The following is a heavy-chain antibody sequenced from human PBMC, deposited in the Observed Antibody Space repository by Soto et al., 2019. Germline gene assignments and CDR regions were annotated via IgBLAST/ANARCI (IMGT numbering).Heavy chain of an antibody. CDR1: GFNVSSNH. Sequence: EVQLVESGGGLVQPGGSLRLSCAASGFNVSSNHMNWVRQAPGKGLEWVSILSNGGSTYYADSVKDRFTISRDNSKNILYLQRNSLRAEDTAVYCCAKPGLRYYDFWGGYSTHDAFDIWGQGTMVTVSS. CDR2: LSNGGST. CDR3: AKPGLRYYDFWGGYSTHDAFDI. D-gene: IGHD3-3*01. J-gene: IGHJ3*02. V-gene: IGHV3-66*01.